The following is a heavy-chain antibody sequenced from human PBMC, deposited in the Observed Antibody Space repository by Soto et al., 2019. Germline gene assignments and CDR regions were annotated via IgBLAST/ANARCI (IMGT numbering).Heavy chain of an antibody. Sequence: ASVKVSCKASGYTFTSYGISWVRQAPGQGLEWMGWISAYNGNTNYAQKLQGGVTMTTDTSTSTAYMELRSLRSDDTAVYYCAWSGYSSSWSYWFDPWGQGTLVTVSS. D-gene: IGHD6-13*01. V-gene: IGHV1-18*01. J-gene: IGHJ5*02. CDR1: GYTFTSYG. CDR2: ISAYNGNT. CDR3: AWSGYSSSWSYWFDP.